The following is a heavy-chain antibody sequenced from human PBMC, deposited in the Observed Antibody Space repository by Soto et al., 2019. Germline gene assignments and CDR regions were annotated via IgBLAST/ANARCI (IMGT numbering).Heavy chain of an antibody. CDR3: ARQRTTVVTQAYFDH. J-gene: IGHJ4*02. CDR2: IYYSGRT. Sequence: SETLSLTCIVSGESINSSSYYWGWIRQPPGKGLEWIGSIYYSGRTYYNPSFKSRVTISIDTSKNQFSLKLSSVTATDTAVYYCARQRTTVVTQAYFDHWGQGALVTVSS. V-gene: IGHV4-39*01. CDR1: GESINSSSYY. D-gene: IGHD2-21*02.